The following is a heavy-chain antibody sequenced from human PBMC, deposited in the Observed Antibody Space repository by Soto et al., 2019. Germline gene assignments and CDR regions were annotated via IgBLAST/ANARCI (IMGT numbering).Heavy chain of an antibody. CDR3: ARALSSAAGLYFDF. Sequence: PSETLSLTCTVSGDSISGYYWSWIRQPAGKGMEWIGRIHTTDGTNYNPSLKSRVTMSIDTSNNQFSLKLSSLTAADTAVYYCARALSSAAGLYFDFWGQGTLVTAPQ. CDR1: GDSISGYY. CDR2: IHTTDGT. J-gene: IGHJ4*02. V-gene: IGHV4-4*07. D-gene: IGHD6-13*01.